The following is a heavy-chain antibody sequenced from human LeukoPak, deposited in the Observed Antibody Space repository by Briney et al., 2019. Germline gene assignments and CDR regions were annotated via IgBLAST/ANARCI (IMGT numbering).Heavy chain of an antibody. CDR1: GFTFSSYS. CDR3: ARWDSRDYYYYMDV. J-gene: IGHJ6*03. V-gene: IGHV3-21*01. D-gene: IGHD6-13*01. Sequence: GGSLRLSRAASGFTFSSYSMNWVRQAPGKGLEWVSSISSSSGYIYYADSVKGRFTISRDNAKNSLYLQMNSLRAEDTAVYYCARWDSRDYYYYMDVWGKGTTVTVSS. CDR2: ISSSSGYI.